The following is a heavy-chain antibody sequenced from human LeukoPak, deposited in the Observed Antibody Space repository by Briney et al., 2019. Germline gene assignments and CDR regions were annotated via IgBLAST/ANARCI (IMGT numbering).Heavy chain of an antibody. V-gene: IGHV1-69*06. J-gene: IGHJ4*02. D-gene: IGHD1-7*01. Sequence: SVKVYCKASGGTFSSYAISWVRQAPGQGLEWMGGIIPIFGTANYAQKFQGRVTITADKSTSTAYMELSSLRSEDTAVYYCARRVSNWNYDYWGQGTLVTVSS. CDR2: IIPIFGTA. CDR1: GGTFSSYA. CDR3: ARRVSNWNYDY.